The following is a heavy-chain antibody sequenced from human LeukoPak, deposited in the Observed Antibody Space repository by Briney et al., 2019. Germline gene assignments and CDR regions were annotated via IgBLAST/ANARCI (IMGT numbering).Heavy chain of an antibody. Sequence: GGSLRLSCAASGFTFNSCAMSWVRQAPGKGLEWVSAISGTGVNTYYADSVKGRFTISRDNSKNTLYLQMNSLRAEDTAVYYCAKYPLPPYDFWSGYVDYWGQGTLVTVSS. J-gene: IGHJ4*02. CDR1: GFTFNSCA. D-gene: IGHD3-3*01. V-gene: IGHV3-23*01. CDR3: AKYPLPPYDFWSGYVDY. CDR2: ISGTGVNT.